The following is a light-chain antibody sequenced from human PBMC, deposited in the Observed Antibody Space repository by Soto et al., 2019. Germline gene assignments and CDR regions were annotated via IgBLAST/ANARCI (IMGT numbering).Light chain of an antibody. Sequence: EIVLTQSPATPSLSPGERATLSCRASQTVSSYLAWYRQKPAQAPRLLIYDASNRATGIPARFSGSGSGTDFTLTINSLEPEDFAIYYCQQRSKWPLTFGGGTKVDI. CDR3: QQRSKWPLT. CDR2: DAS. CDR1: QTVSSY. J-gene: IGKJ4*01. V-gene: IGKV3-11*01.